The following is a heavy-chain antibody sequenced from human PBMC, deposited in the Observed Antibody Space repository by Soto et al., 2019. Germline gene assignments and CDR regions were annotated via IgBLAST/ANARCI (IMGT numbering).Heavy chain of an antibody. CDR2: IYYSGST. J-gene: IGHJ4*02. Sequence: SETLCLTSTVSGGSISSGGYYWSWIRQHPGKGLEWIGYIYYSGSTYYNPSLKSRVTISVDTSKNQFSLKLSSVTAADTAVYYCARELEGLFVWGQGTLVTVSS. CDR3: ARELEGLFV. D-gene: IGHD2-21*01. V-gene: IGHV4-31*03. CDR1: GGSISSGGYY.